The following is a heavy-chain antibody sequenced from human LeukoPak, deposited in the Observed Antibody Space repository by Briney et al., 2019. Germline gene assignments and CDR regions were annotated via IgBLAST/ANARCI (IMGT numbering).Heavy chain of an antibody. CDR1: GGSFSGYY. J-gene: IGHJ6*04. CDR2: INHSGST. Sequence: SETLSLTCAVSGGSFSGYYWSWIRQPPGKGLEWIGEINHSGSTNYNPSLKSRVTISVDTSKNQFSLKLSSVTAADTAVYYCARGGDWNYVMDVWGKGTTVTVSS. D-gene: IGHD1-1*01. V-gene: IGHV4-34*01. CDR3: ARGGDWNYVMDV.